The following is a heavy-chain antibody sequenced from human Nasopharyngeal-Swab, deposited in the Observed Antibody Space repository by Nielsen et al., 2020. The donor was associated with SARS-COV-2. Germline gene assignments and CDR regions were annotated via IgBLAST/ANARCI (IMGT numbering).Heavy chain of an antibody. CDR2: IYYSGST. Sequence: WTRQPPGKSLEWIGYIYYSGSTYYNPSLKSRVTISVDTSKNQFSLKLSSVTAADTAVYYCARGRKQQLVLRWFDPWGQGTLVTVSS. CDR3: ARGRKQQLVLRWFDP. D-gene: IGHD6-13*01. J-gene: IGHJ5*02. V-gene: IGHV4-31*02.